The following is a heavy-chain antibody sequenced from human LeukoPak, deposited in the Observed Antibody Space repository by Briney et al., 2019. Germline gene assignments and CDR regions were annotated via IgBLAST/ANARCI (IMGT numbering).Heavy chain of an antibody. CDR2: IKQDGSEK. CDR3: ARDLYGYNDAFDI. V-gene: IGHV3-7*01. D-gene: IGHD5-24*01. J-gene: IGHJ3*02. Sequence: GGSLRLSCAASGFTFSSYWMSWVRQAPGKGLEWVANIKQDGSEKYYVDSVKGRFTISRDNAKNSLYLQMNSLRAEDTAVYYCARDLYGYNDAFDIWGQGTMVTVSS. CDR1: GFTFSSYW.